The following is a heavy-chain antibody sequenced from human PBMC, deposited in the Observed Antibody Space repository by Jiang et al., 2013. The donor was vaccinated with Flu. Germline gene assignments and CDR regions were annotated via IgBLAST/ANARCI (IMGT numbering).Heavy chain of an antibody. D-gene: IGHD3-10*01. J-gene: IGHJ4*02. CDR2: ISSSSSTI. CDR3: ASLAPMVRGVLGFDY. Sequence: VQLVESGGGLVQPGGSLRLSCEASGFTFSNYNMNWVRQAPGKGLEWVSYISSSSSTIYYADSVKGRFTISRDNAKNSLYLQMNSLRDEDTAVYYCASLAPMVRGVLGFDYWGQGTLVTVSS. V-gene: IGHV3-48*02. CDR1: GFTFSNYN.